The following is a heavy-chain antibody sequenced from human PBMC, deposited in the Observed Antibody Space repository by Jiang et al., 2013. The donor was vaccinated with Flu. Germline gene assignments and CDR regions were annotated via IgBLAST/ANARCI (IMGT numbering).Heavy chain of an antibody. V-gene: IGHV4-30-4*01. CDR1: GGSISSDDHY. D-gene: IGHD6-19*01. Sequence: SLTCTVSGGSISSDDHYWSWVRQPPGKGLEWIAYIYHTGSSYYNPSLKSRVTISVDTSKNQFSLKLSSVTAADTAVYYCAREIAVAGVSLDYWGQGTLVAVSS. CDR3: AREIAVAGVSLDY. J-gene: IGHJ4*02. CDR2: IYHTGSS.